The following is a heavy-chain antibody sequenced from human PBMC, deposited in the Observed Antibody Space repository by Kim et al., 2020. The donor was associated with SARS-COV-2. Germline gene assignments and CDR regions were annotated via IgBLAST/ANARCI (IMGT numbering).Heavy chain of an antibody. CDR1: GYSISSGYY. Sequence: SETLSLTCTVSGYSISSGYYWGWIRQPPGKGLEWIGSIYHSGSTYYNPSLKSRVTISVDTSKNQFSLKLSSVTAADTAVYYCARDQIGSSGYYSNYYYYGMDVWGQGTTVTVSS. D-gene: IGHD3-22*01. CDR2: IYHSGST. CDR3: ARDQIGSSGYYSNYYYYGMDV. J-gene: IGHJ6*02. V-gene: IGHV4-38-2*02.